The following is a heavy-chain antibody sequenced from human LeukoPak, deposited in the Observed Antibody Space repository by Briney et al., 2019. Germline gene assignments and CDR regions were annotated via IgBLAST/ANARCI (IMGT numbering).Heavy chain of an antibody. Sequence: GESLKLSCAASGFNFSHYTMTWVRQAPGKGLEWVSSISSGGRYIYYSDSLRGRFTVSRDDATNSLSLLMNSLRAEDTALYYCARASILPRCFGGSCFAPLDYWGQGSLVTVSS. J-gene: IGHJ4*02. CDR2: ISSGGRYI. CDR1: GFNFSHYT. V-gene: IGHV3-21*01. D-gene: IGHD2-15*01. CDR3: ARASILPRCFGGSCFAPLDY.